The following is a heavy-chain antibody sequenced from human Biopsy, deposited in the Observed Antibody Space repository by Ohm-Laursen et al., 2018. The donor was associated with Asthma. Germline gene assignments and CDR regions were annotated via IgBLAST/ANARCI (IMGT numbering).Heavy chain of an antibody. CDR3: AKRRGYSGHDNDY. CDR2: ISYDGNHK. D-gene: IGHD5-12*01. V-gene: IGHV3-30*18. J-gene: IGHJ4*02. CDR1: GFMFRSFG. Sequence: SLRLSCTASGFMFRSFGMHWVRQAPGKGLEWVAVISYDGNHKFYEDSVKGRFTIPRDNSKNTLYLQMNGLRTEDTAVYYCAKRRGYSGHDNDYWGQGTLVIVSS.